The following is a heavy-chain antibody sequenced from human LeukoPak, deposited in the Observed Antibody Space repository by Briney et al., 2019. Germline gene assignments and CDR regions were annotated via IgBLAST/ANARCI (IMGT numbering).Heavy chain of an antibody. CDR3: ARGRNDYGDLRFLGYFDY. J-gene: IGHJ4*02. V-gene: IGHV4-39*01. Sequence: SETLSLTCTVSGGSISTSDYYWGWIRQAPGKGLEWIGSVYYSGSVEYGASLKSRVTISVDTSKNQFSLKLSSVTAADTAVYYCARGRNDYGDLRFLGYFDYWGQGTLVTVSS. D-gene: IGHD4-17*01. CDR2: VYYSGSV. CDR1: GGSISTSDYY.